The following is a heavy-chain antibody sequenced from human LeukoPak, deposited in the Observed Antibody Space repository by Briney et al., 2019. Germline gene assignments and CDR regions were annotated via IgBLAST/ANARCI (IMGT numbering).Heavy chain of an antibody. V-gene: IGHV4-39*01. CDR2: IYYSGST. Sequence: SETLSLTCTVSGGSISSSSYYWGWIRQPPGKGLEWIGSIYYSGSTYYNPSLKSRVTISVDTSKNQFSLKLSSVTAADTAVYYCARGSRYCSSTSCDYWGQGTLVTVSS. CDR3: ARGSRYCSSTSCDY. CDR1: GGSISSSSYY. J-gene: IGHJ4*02. D-gene: IGHD2-2*01.